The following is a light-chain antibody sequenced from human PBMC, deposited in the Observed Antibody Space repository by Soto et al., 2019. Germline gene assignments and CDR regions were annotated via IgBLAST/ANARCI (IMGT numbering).Light chain of an antibody. J-gene: IGKJ1*01. CDR2: GAF. CDR3: QQYDNWPPT. CDR1: QSLNSN. Sequence: EVVLTQSPATLSVSPGEKVTLSCRASQSLNSNFAWYQQRPGQSPRLLIKGAFIRATGIPARFSGGGSGMEFTLTISSLQSEDFAVYYCQQYDNWPPTFGQGTKVQFK. V-gene: IGKV3-15*01.